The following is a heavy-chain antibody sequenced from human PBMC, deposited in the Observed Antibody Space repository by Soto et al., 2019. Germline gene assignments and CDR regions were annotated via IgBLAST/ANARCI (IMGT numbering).Heavy chain of an antibody. CDR1: GFTFSSYA. V-gene: IGHV3-23*01. Sequence: EVQLLESGGGLLQPGGSLRLSCAASGFTFSSYAMSWVRQAPGTGLEWGSAISGSGGSTYYADSVKARFTISRDNSQNTMYLQMNSLRAEDTAVYYCAKGKAAENQCDYWGQGTLVTVSS. D-gene: IGHD6-13*01. CDR2: ISGSGGST. J-gene: IGHJ4*02. CDR3: AKGKAAENQCDY.